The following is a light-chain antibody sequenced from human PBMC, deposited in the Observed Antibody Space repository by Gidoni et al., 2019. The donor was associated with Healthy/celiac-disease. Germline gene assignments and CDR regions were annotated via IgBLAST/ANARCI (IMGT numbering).Light chain of an antibody. CDR2: AAS. CDR1: QGISNS. CDR3: QQYYSTRT. J-gene: IGKJ1*01. Sequence: DIQMTHSPSSLSASVGERVTMTFRASQGISNSLAWYHKKPGKAPKLLLYAASRLESGGPSRFSGSGSGTDYTLTISGLQPEDFATYYCQQYYSTRTFGQGTKVEI. V-gene: IGKV1-NL1*01.